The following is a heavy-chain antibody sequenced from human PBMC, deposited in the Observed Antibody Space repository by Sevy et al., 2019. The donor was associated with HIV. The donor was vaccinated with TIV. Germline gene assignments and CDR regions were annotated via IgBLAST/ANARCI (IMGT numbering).Heavy chain of an antibody. D-gene: IGHD3-22*01. Sequence: GGSLRLSCAATGFTFSNYAMHWVRQAPGKGLEWVAIIWSDGAYQYHGDSVKGRFTISRDNSKNTRYLQMNNVRVYDTAVYYCARGGYYYDNAAYYALDSWGQGTLVTVSS. CDR2: IWSDGAYQ. J-gene: IGHJ4*02. V-gene: IGHV3-33*01. CDR1: GFTFSNYA. CDR3: ARGGYYYDNAAYYALDS.